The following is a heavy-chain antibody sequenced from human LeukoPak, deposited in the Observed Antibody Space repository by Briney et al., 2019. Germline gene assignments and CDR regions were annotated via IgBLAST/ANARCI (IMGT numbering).Heavy chain of an antibody. CDR1: GFTVSSNY. CDR3: ARDGNPTYYYGSGSRYWFDP. J-gene: IGHJ5*02. CDR2: IYSGGST. V-gene: IGHV3-53*01. Sequence: GGSLRLSCAASGFTVSSNYMSWVRQAPGKGLEWVSVIYSGGSTYYADSVKGRFTISRDNSKNTLYLQMNSLRAEDTAVYYCARDGNPTYYYGSGSRYWFDPWGQGTLVTVSS. D-gene: IGHD3-10*01.